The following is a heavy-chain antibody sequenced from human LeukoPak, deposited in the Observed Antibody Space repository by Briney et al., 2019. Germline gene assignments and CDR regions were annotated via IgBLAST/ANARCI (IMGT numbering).Heavy chain of an antibody. V-gene: IGHV4-30-4*01. CDR1: GGSISSGDYY. J-gene: IGHJ1*01. CDR3: ARADSDYYYDSSGEAYFQH. Sequence: PSETLSLTCTVSGGSISSGDYYWSWIRQPPGKGLEWIGYIYYSGSTYYNPSLKSRVIISVDTSKNQFSLKLSSVTAADTAVYYCARADSDYYYDSSGEAYFQHWGQGTLVTVSS. D-gene: IGHD3-22*01. CDR2: IYYSGST.